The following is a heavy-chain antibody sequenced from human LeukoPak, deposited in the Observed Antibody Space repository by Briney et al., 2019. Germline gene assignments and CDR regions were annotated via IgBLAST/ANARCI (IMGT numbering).Heavy chain of an antibody. J-gene: IGHJ4*02. Sequence: SGGSLRLSCAASGFTFSTYAMHWVRRAPGKGLEWVAVTASHGRDNYYAVSVQGRFTISRDNSRNTVYLQMNSLTTEDTAIYFCAKDGPSAIAAAATYAQPDFWGQGTLVTVSS. CDR3: AKDGPSAIAAAATYAQPDF. D-gene: IGHD6-13*01. CDR2: TASHGRDN. CDR1: GFTFSTYA. V-gene: IGHV3-30*04.